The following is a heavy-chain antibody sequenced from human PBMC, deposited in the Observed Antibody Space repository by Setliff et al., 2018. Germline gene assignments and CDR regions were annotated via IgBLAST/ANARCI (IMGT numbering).Heavy chain of an antibody. D-gene: IGHD1-26*01. Sequence: ASVKVSCKASGYTFTSYAMHWVRQAPGQRLEWMGWINAGNGNTKYSQKFQGRVPITRNTSISTAYMELSSLRSEDTAVYYCARVKVIVGATPRTYYMDVWGKGTTVTVSS. J-gene: IGHJ6*03. CDR2: INAGNGNT. CDR3: ARVKVIVGATPRTYYMDV. CDR1: GYTFTSYA. V-gene: IGHV1-3*01.